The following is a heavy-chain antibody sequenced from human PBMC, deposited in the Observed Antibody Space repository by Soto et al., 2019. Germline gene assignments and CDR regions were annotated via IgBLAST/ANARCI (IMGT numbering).Heavy chain of an antibody. CDR1: GYTLTELS. D-gene: IGHD2-2*01. CDR2: FDPEDGET. CDR3: ATGGNIVVVPAAEPYYYYYMDV. J-gene: IGHJ6*03. Sequence: QVQLVQSGAEVKKPGASVKVSCKVSGYTLTELSMHWVRQAPGKGLEWMGGFDPEDGETIYAQKFQGRVTMTEDKSTDTAYMELSSLRSEDTDVYYCATGGNIVVVPAAEPYYYYYMDVWGKGTTVTVSS. V-gene: IGHV1-24*01.